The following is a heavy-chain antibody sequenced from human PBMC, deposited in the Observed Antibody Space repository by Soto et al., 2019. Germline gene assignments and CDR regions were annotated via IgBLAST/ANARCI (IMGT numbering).Heavy chain of an antibody. CDR2: INPSGGST. V-gene: IGHV1-46*01. D-gene: IGHD4-17*01. CDR1: GYTFTSYY. J-gene: IGHJ6*02. CDR3: ARDGHDYGDYASPRIYYYGMDV. Sequence: GASVKVSCKASGYTFTSYYMHWVRQAPGQGLEWMGIINPSGGSTSYAQKFQGRVTMTRDTSTSTVYMELSSLRSEDTAVYYCARDGHDYGDYASPRIYYYGMDVWGQGTTVTVSS.